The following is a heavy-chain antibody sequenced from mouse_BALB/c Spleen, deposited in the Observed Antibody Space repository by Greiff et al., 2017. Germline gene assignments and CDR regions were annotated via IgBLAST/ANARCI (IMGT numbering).Heavy chain of an antibody. CDR2: IDPANGNT. J-gene: IGHJ3*01. V-gene: IGHV14-3*02. Sequence: VQLQQSGAELVKPGASVKLSCTASGFNIKDTYMHWVKQRPEQGLEWIGRIDPANGNTKYDPKFQGKATITADTSSNTAYLQLSILTSEDTAVYYCAREGLRRGGFAYWGQGTLVTVSA. D-gene: IGHD2-2*01. CDR3: AREGLRRGGFAY. CDR1: GFNIKDTY.